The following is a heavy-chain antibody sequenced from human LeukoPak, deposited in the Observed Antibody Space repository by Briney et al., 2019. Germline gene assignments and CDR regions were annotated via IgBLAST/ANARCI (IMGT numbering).Heavy chain of an antibody. D-gene: IGHD3-16*02. CDR1: GFTFDDYA. CDR2: ISWNSGSI. Sequence: GGSLRLSCAASGFTFDDYAMHWVRQAPGKGLEWVSGISWNSGSIGYADSVKGRFTISRDNAKNSLYLQMNSLRAEDTALYYCAKDRGGVIGDAFDIWGQGTMVTVSS. V-gene: IGHV3-9*01. CDR3: AKDRGGVIGDAFDI. J-gene: IGHJ3*02.